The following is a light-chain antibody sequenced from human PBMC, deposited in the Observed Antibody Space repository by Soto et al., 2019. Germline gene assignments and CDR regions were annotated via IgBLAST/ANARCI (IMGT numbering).Light chain of an antibody. CDR1: ENLRTF. V-gene: IGKV3-11*01. CDR2: DAS. Sequence: EIVLTQSPATLSLSPGERATLSCRATENLRTFLAWYQQKAGQAPRLLIYDASNRATGIPDRFSGSGSGTDFTLTISRLEPEDFAVYYCQQFSSYPLTFGGGTKV. CDR3: QQFSSYPLT. J-gene: IGKJ4*01.